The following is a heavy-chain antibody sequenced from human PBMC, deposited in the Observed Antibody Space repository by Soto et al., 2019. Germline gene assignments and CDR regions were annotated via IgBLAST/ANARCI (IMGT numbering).Heavy chain of an antibody. CDR3: ARLYCSSTSCYRYFDY. CDR2: IYYSGST. J-gene: IGHJ4*02. V-gene: IGHV4-30-4*01. Sequence: QVQLQESGPGLVKPSQTLALTCTVSGGSISSGDYYWSWIRQPPGKGLEWIGYIYYSGSTYYNPSLKSRVTISVDTSKNQFSLKLSSVTAADTAVYHCARLYCSSTSCYRYFDYWGQGTLVTVSS. D-gene: IGHD2-2*01. CDR1: GGSISSGDYY.